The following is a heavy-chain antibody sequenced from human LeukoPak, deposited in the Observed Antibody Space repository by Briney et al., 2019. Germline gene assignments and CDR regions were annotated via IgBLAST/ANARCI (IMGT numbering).Heavy chain of an antibody. J-gene: IGHJ5*02. CDR2: INHSGST. Sequence: SETLSLTCAVYGGSFSGYYWSWIRQPPGKGLEWIGEINHSGSTNYNPSLKSRVTISVDTSKNQFSLKLSSVTAADTAVYYCARQSGRVVGAPHWFDPWGQGTLVTVSS. D-gene: IGHD1-26*01. V-gene: IGHV4-34*01. CDR1: GGSFSGYY. CDR3: ARQSGRVVGAPHWFDP.